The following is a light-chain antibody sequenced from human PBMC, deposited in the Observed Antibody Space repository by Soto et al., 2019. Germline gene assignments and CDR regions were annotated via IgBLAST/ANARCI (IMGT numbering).Light chain of an antibody. CDR2: GAS. Sequence: EIVLTQSPGTLSLSPGEIATLSCRASQRVSSSYLSWYQQKPGQAPRLLIYGASTRATGIPDRFSGSGSGTDFTLTISRLEPEDFALYYCQHYGRSPPYTFGQGTKLEIK. J-gene: IGKJ2*01. CDR1: QRVSSSY. CDR3: QHYGRSPPYT. V-gene: IGKV3-20*01.